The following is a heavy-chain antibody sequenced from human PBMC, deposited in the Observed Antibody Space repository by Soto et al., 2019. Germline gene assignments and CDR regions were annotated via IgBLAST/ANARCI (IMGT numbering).Heavy chain of an antibody. J-gene: IGHJ4*02. CDR1: GYTFTSYY. V-gene: IGHV1-46*01. D-gene: IGHD3-16*02. Sequence: QVQLVQSGAEVKKPGASVKVSCKASGYTFTSYYMHWVRQAPGQGLGWRGIINPSGDSTSYAQKFQGRVTMTRDTSTSTVYMELSSLRSEDTAVYYCARSYYDYVWGSYRSAHFDYWGQGTLVTVSS. CDR3: ARSYYDYVWGSYRSAHFDY. CDR2: INPSGDST.